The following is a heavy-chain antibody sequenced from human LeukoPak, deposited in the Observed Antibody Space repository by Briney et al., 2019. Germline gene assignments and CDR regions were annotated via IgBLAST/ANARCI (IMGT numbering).Heavy chain of an antibody. CDR1: GYTFTSYY. CDR3: ARSRGATDWFDP. D-gene: IGHD5-12*01. CDR2: INPSGGST. J-gene: IGHJ5*02. Sequence: ASVKVSCKASGYTFTSYYTHWVRQAPGQGLEWMGIINPSGGSTSYAQKFQGRVTMTRDTSTSTVYMELSSLRSEDTAVYYCARSRGATDWFDPWGQGTLVTVSS. V-gene: IGHV1-46*01.